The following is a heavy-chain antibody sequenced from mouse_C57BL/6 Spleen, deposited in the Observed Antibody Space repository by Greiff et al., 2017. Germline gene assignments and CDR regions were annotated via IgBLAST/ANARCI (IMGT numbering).Heavy chain of an antibody. J-gene: IGHJ4*01. V-gene: IGHV1-64*01. D-gene: IGHD2-4*01. CDR1: GYTFTSYW. CDR2: IHPNSGST. CDR3: ARCWDYDSYYAMDY. Sequence: QVQLQQPGAELVKPGASVKLSCKASGYTFTSYWMHWVKPRPGQGLEWIGMIHPNSGSTNYNEKFKSKATLTVDKSSSTAYMQLSSLTSEDSAVYYCARCWDYDSYYAMDYWGQGTSVTVSS.